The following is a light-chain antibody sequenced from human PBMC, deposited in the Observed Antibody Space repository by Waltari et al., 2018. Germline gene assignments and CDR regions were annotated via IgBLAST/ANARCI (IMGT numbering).Light chain of an antibody. J-gene: IGKJ1*01. V-gene: IGKV3-20*01. Sequence: EILLTQSPRTLSLSPGERATLSCRASQSVTRALAWYQQKPGQAPRLLIYGASNRATGNPGRFSGSGAGTDFSLTSSRLEPEDFAVYYGQHYVRLPATFGQGTKVEIK. CDR2: GAS. CDR1: QSVTRAL. CDR3: QHYVRLPAT.